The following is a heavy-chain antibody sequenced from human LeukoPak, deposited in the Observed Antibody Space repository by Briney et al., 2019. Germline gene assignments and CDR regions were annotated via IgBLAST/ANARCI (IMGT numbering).Heavy chain of an antibody. V-gene: IGHV5-51*01. Sequence: GESLKISCKGSGYSFTSYWIGWVRQMPGKGLEWMGIIYPGDSDTRYSPSFQGQVTISADKSISTAYLQWSSLKASDTAMHYCARVYYYGSGSYIWFDPWGQGTLVTVSS. D-gene: IGHD3-10*01. J-gene: IGHJ5*02. CDR3: ARVYYYGSGSYIWFDP. CDR2: IYPGDSDT. CDR1: GYSFTSYW.